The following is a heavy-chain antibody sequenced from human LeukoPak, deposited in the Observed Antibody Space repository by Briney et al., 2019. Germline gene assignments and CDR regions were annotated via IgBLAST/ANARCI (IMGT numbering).Heavy chain of an antibody. V-gene: IGHV4-34*01. CDR1: GGSFSGYY. CDR2: INHSGST. CDR3: ARVYYDYVWGSYRSPFDY. D-gene: IGHD3-16*02. Sequence: SETRSLTCAVYGGSFSGYYWSWIRQPPGKGLEWIGEINHSGSTNYNPSLKSRVTISVDTSKNQFSLKLSSVTAADTAVYYCARVYYDYVWGSYRSPFDYWGQGTLVTVSS. J-gene: IGHJ4*02.